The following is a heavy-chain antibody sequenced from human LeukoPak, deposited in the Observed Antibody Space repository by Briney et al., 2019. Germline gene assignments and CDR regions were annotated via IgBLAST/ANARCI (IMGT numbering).Heavy chain of an antibody. Sequence: VGSLRLSCAASGFTFSSYAMHWVRQAPGKGLEWVAVISYDGSNKYYADSVKGRFTISRDNSKNTLYLQMNSLRAEDTAVYYCGRDQVGLLDYWGQGTLVTVSS. D-gene: IGHD1-26*01. CDR1: GFTFSSYA. V-gene: IGHV3-30-3*01. CDR2: ISYDGSNK. CDR3: GRDQVGLLDY. J-gene: IGHJ4*02.